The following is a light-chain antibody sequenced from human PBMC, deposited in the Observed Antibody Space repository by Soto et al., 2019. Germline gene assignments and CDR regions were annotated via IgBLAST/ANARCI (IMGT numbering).Light chain of an antibody. CDR1: QSVSSNY. V-gene: IGKV3-20*01. Sequence: EIVLTQSPGTLSLSPGERATLSCRSSQSVSSNYLAWYQQKPDQAPRLVIYDVSGRATGIPDRFSGSGSGTDFPLTISRLEPEDFAVYYCQQYGSPPTFGQGTKVEIK. J-gene: IGKJ1*01. CDR3: QQYGSPPT. CDR2: DVS.